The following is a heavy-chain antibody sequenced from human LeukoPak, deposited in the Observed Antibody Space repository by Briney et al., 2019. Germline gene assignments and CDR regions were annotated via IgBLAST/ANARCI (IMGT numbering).Heavy chain of an antibody. J-gene: IGHJ3*02. D-gene: IGHD3-10*01. CDR1: GFTFSSYW. V-gene: IGHV3-74*01. CDR2: INSDGSST. Sequence: GGSLRLSCAASGFTFSSYWMHWVRQAPGKGLVWVSRINSDGSSTSYADSVKGRFTISRDNSKNTLYLQMNSLRAEDTAVYYCAKRVGSGISAFDIWGQGTMVTVSS. CDR3: AKRVGSGISAFDI.